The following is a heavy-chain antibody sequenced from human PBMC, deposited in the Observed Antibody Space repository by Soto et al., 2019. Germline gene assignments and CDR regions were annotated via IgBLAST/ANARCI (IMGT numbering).Heavy chain of an antibody. J-gene: IGHJ6*02. Sequence: QVQLVQSGAEVKKPGASVKVSCKASGYTFTSYDINWVRQATGQGLEWMGWMNPNSGNTGYAQKFQGRVTMTRNTSISTAYMELSSLRSEDTAVYYCARAEMFRGLGDYYYGMDVWGQGTTVTVSS. CDR1: GYTFTSYD. CDR3: ARAEMFRGLGDYYYGMDV. V-gene: IGHV1-8*01. CDR2: MNPNSGNT. D-gene: IGHD3-10*01.